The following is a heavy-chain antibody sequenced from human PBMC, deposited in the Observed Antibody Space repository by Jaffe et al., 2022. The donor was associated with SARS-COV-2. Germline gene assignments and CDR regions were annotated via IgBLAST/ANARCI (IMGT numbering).Heavy chain of an antibody. CDR1: GFTFSDHY. J-gene: IGHJ4*02. CDR2: IRNKANSYTT. CDR3: VRSQTGWEFDF. V-gene: IGHV3-72*01. Sequence: EVQLVESGGGLVQPGGSLRLSCAASGFTFSDHYMDWVRQAPGKGLEWVGRIRNKANSYTTEYAASVKGRFTISRDDSKNSLYLQMNSLKTEDTAVYYCVRSQTGWEFDFWGQGTLVTVSS. D-gene: IGHD1-26*01.